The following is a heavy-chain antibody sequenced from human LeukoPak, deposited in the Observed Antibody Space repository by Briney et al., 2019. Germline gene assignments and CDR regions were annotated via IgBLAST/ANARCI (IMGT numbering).Heavy chain of an antibody. CDR3: ARVLGSSSPNRGYYYYYGMDV. D-gene: IGHD6-13*01. CDR2: IYYSGST. Sequence: PSETLSLTCTVSGGSISSYYWSWIRQPPGKGLEWIGYIYYSGSTNYNPSLKSRATISVDTSKNQFSLKLSSVTAADTAVYYCARVLGSSSPNRGYYYYYGMDVWGQGTTVTVSS. CDR1: GGSISSYY. V-gene: IGHV4-59*01. J-gene: IGHJ6*02.